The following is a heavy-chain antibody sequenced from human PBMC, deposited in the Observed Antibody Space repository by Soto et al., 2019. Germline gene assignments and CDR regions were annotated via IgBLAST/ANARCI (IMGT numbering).Heavy chain of an antibody. CDR2: IVVGSGNT. V-gene: IGHV1-58*02. CDR1: GFTFTSSA. CDR3: AATAAGTYRGQYYFDY. D-gene: IGHD6-13*01. Sequence: SVKVSCKASGFTFTSSAMQWVRQARGQRLEWIGWIVVGSGNTNYAQKFQERVTITRDMSTSTAYMELSSLRSEDTAVYYCAATAAGTYRGQYYFDYWGQGTLVTVSS. J-gene: IGHJ4*02.